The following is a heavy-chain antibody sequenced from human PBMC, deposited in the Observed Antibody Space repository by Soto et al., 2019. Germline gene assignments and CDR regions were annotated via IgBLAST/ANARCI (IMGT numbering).Heavy chain of an antibody. CDR2: ASGSGSGT. D-gene: IGHD2-21*01. J-gene: IGHJ4*02. Sequence: PGGSLRLSCSASGFTFSSYAMHWVRQAPGKGLEWVSSASGSGSGTYYADSVKGRFTISRDNSKNTLFLHMTNLRAGDTALYFCAKGRPGVAAAPDYWGQGTLVTVSS. CDR3: AKGRPGVAAAPDY. CDR1: GFTFSSYA. V-gene: IGHV3-23*01.